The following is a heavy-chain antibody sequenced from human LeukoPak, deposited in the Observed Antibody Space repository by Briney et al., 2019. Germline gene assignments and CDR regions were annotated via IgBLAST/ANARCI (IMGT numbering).Heavy chain of an antibody. CDR3: ARTHCEGDCFSAIRY. D-gene: IGHD2-21*02. Sequence: SETLSLTCTVSGDSLRKSTFYWVWIRQPPGKGLEWIGSIYYSGGADCNPSLQSRVTISVDTSKNEFSLKVRSVTAADTAVYFCARTHCEGDCFSAIRYWGQGTPVTVSS. CDR1: GDSLRKSTFY. J-gene: IGHJ4*02. V-gene: IGHV4-39*07. CDR2: IYYSGGA.